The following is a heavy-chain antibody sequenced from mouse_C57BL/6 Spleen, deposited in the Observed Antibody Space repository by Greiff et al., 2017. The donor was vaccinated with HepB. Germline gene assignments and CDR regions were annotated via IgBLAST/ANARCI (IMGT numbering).Heavy chain of an antibody. CDR3: ARDDFDY. J-gene: IGHJ2*01. Sequence: DVKLQESGGDLVKPGGSLKLSCAASGFTFSSYGMSWVRQTPDKRLEWVATISSGGSYTYYPDSVKGRFTISRDNAKNTLYLQMSSLKSEDTAMYYCARDDFDYWGQGTTLTVSS. CDR2: ISSGGSYT. CDR1: GFTFSSYG. V-gene: IGHV5-6*02.